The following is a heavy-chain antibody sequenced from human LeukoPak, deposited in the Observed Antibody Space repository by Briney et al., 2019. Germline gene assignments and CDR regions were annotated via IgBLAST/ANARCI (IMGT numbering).Heavy chain of an antibody. V-gene: IGHV4-4*07. D-gene: IGHD6-19*01. J-gene: IGHJ3*02. Sequence: SQTLSLTCTVSGDSTSRSYWSWIRQPAGKGREWIGPIYTSGSTSYNPSLKSRATMSVDASKNQFSLKLTSVTAADTAFYYCARFEAGAGPSCAFDIWGQGTVVTVSS. CDR3: ARFEAGAGPSCAFDI. CDR2: IYTSGST. CDR1: GDSTSRSY.